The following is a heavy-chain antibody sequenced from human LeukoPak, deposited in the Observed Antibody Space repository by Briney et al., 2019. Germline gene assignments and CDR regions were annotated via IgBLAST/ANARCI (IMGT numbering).Heavy chain of an antibody. J-gene: IGHJ4*02. V-gene: IGHV5-51*01. CDR2: FYPGDSST. CDR1: GYSFTNYW. D-gene: IGHD3-3*01. Sequence: GESLQISCKTSGYSFTNYWIGWVRQMPGKGLEWMGIFYPGDSSTKYSPSFQGQVTISADKSINTAYLQWSSLKASDTAIYYCARPFGVTSKYYFDFWGQGTLVTVSS. CDR3: ARPFGVTSKYYFDF.